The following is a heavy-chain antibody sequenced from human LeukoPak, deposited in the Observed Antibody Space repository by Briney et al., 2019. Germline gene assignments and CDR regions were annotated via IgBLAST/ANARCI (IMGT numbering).Heavy chain of an antibody. Sequence: SETLSLTCTVSGGSISSYYWSWIRQPPGKGLEWIGYIYYSGSTNYNPSLKSRVTISVDTSKNQFSLKLSSVTAADTAVYYCARGRRGARGIGWFDPWAREPWSPSPQ. V-gene: IGHV4-59*01. J-gene: IGHJ5*02. CDR2: IYYSGST. CDR1: GGSISSYY. CDR3: ARGRRGARGIGWFDP. D-gene: IGHD1-26*01.